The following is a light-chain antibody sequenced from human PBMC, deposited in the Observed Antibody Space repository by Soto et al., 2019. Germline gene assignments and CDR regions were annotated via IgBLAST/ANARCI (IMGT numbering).Light chain of an antibody. CDR2: DAS. Sequence: DIQMTQSPSTLSASVGDRVTITCRASQSIRGWLAWYQQKPGKAPKLPIYDASNLESGVPSRFSGSGYGTEFTLTIISLQPGDFATYYCQQYYSYSLYTFGQGTKLEIK. J-gene: IGKJ2*01. CDR1: QSIRGW. V-gene: IGKV1-5*01. CDR3: QQYYSYSLYT.